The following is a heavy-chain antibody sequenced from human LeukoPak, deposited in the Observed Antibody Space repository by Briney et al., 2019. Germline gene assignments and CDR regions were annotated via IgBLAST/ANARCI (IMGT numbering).Heavy chain of an antibody. CDR2: MNPNSGNT. D-gene: IGHD6-19*01. V-gene: IGHV1-8*01. CDR1: GYTFTSYD. CDR3: ARGTVAGVGDAFDI. Sequence: GASVKVSCKASGYTFTSYDINWVRQATGQGLEWMGWMNPNSGNTGYAQKFQGRVTMTRNTSISTAYMELSSLRSEDTAVYYCARGTVAGVGDAFDIWGQGTMVTVSS. J-gene: IGHJ3*02.